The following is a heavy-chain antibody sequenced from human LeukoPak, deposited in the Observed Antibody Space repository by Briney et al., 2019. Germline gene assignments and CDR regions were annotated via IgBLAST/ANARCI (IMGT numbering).Heavy chain of an antibody. J-gene: IGHJ5*02. Sequence: PSETLSLTCAVSGASISSSSHFWNWIRQPAGKGLEWIGRIYTIGGTNYNNYNPSLRSRVTISLDTSKNQFSLKLSSVTATDTAVYFCARDEVENGFDPWGRGTLVTVSS. CDR2: IYTIGGT. CDR1: GASISSSSHF. D-gene: IGHD1-1*01. CDR3: ARDEVENGFDP. V-gene: IGHV4-61*02.